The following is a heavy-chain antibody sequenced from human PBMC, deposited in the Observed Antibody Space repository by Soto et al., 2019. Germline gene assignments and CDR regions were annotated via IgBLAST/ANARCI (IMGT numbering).Heavy chain of an antibody. D-gene: IGHD3-10*01. CDR2: IKPDGSDQ. J-gene: IGHJ4*02. V-gene: IGHV3-7*02. Sequence: EVQLVESGGGLVQPGGSLRLTCEASGFSFSNFWLTWVRQAPGKGLEWMANIKPDGSDQYYVESVRGRFTISRDNAKNLMYLQMTSLRADDTAVYYCSGAGEAWAEGLFWGQGTLVTVSS. CDR3: SGAGEAWAEGLF. CDR1: GFSFSNFW.